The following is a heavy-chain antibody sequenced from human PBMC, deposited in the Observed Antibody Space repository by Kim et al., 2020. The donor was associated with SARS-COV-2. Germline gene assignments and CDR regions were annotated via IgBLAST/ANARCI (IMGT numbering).Heavy chain of an antibody. V-gene: IGHV3-30*04. D-gene: IGHD3-22*01. CDR3: ARAPTRGGGDTSGYYFYCDY. Sequence: GGSLRLSCEASGFTFSDYAMHWVRQAPGKGLEWVAVISYDGSNNYYVDSVKGRFTISRDNSKNTLYLQMNSLRAEDTAVYYCARAPTRGGGDTSGYYFYCDYWGQGTLVTVSS. CDR1: GFTFSDYA. J-gene: IGHJ4*02. CDR2: ISYDGSNN.